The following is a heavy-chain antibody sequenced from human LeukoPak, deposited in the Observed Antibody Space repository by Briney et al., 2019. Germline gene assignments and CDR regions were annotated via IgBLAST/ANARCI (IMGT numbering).Heavy chain of an antibody. CDR3: AREESGDYGFDY. D-gene: IGHD4-17*01. CDR2: ISSSSSYI. CDR1: GLTFSSYS. J-gene: IGHJ4*02. Sequence: GGSLRLSCAASGLTFSSYSMNWVRQAPGKGLEWVSSISSSSSYIYYADSVKGRFTISRDNAKNSLYLQMNSLRAEDTAVYYCAREESGDYGFDYWGQGTLVTVSS. V-gene: IGHV3-21*01.